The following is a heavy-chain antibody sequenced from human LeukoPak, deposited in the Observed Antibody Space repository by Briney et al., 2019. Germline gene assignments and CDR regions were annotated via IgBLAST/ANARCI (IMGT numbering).Heavy chain of an antibody. J-gene: IGHJ5*02. CDR1: GYSFIRHH. Sequence: ASVKVSCKAFGYSFIRHHIHWVRQAPGQGLEWMGVLKLYDGSIRNAQKFQGRVTITADESTSTAYMELSSLRSEDTAVYYCASAGYYYDSSGYYDNNWFDPWGQGTLVTVSS. CDR2: LKLYDGSI. V-gene: IGHV1-46*01. CDR3: ASAGYYYDSSGYYDNNWFDP. D-gene: IGHD3-22*01.